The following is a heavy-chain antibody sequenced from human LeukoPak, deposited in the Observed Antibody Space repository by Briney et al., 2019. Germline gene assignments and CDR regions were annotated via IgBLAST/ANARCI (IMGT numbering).Heavy chain of an antibody. J-gene: IGHJ5*02. CDR2: INPSGGSR. CDR3: ARDSGSSWYNWFDP. Sequence: ASVKVSCKASGYTFSNYYIHWVRQAPGQGLEWMGIINPSGGSRSYAQKFQGRVTITRNTSISTAYMELSSLRSEDTAVYYCARDSGSSWYNWFDPWGQGTLVTVSS. D-gene: IGHD6-13*01. V-gene: IGHV1-46*01. CDR1: GYTFSNYY.